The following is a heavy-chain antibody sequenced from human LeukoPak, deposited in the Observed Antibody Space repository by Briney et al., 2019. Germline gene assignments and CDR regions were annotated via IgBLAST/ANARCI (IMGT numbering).Heavy chain of an antibody. J-gene: IGHJ4*02. CDR1: GFTFSSYA. Sequence: GGSLRLSCAASGFTFSSYAMSWVRQAPGKGLEWVSAISGSGGSTYYADSVKGWFTVSRDNSKNTLYLQMNSLRAEDTAVYYCAKYYSSSWHLFDYWGQGTLVTVSS. V-gene: IGHV3-23*01. D-gene: IGHD6-13*01. CDR2: ISGSGGST. CDR3: AKYYSSSWHLFDY.